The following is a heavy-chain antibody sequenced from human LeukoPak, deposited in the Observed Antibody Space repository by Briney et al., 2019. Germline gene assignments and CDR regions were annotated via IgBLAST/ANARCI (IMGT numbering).Heavy chain of an antibody. D-gene: IGHD1-14*01. J-gene: IGHJ4*02. CDR3: ATEGGARRSPDY. CDR2: INPSGGST. Sequence: ASVKVSCKASGYTFTSYYMHWVRQAPGQGLEWMGIINPSGGSTSYAQKFQGRVTMTRDTSTSTVYMELSSLRSEDTAVYYCATEGGARRSPDYWGQGTLVTVSS. V-gene: IGHV1-46*01. CDR1: GYTFTSYY.